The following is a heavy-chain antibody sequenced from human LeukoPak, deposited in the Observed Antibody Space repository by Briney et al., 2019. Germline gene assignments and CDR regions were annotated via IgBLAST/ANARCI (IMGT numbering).Heavy chain of an antibody. Sequence: PGGSLRLSCAASGFTFSSYAMTWVRQAPGKGLEWVSGISHSGGSTYYADSVEGRFTISRDNSKDTLSLQMNSLRAEDTARYYCVKGSDNAAYSTLDSWGQGTLVTVSS. CDR3: VKGSDNAAYSTLDS. D-gene: IGHD3-16*01. J-gene: IGHJ4*02. CDR1: GFTFSSYA. V-gene: IGHV3-23*01. CDR2: ISHSGGST.